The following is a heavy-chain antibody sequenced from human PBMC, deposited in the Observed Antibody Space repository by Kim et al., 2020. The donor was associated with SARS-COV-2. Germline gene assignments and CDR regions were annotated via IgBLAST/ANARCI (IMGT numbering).Heavy chain of an antibody. J-gene: IGHJ4*02. CDR2: IYYSGST. CDR3: ARFGYCSSTSCSGVDFDY. V-gene: IGHV4-31*03. Sequence: SETLSLTCTVSGGSISSGGYYWSWIRQHPGKGLEWIGYIYYSGSTYYNPSLKSRVTISVDTSKNQFSLKLSSVTAADTAVYYCARFGYCSSTSCSGVDFDYWGQGTLVTVSS. D-gene: IGHD2-2*03. CDR1: GGSISSGGYY.